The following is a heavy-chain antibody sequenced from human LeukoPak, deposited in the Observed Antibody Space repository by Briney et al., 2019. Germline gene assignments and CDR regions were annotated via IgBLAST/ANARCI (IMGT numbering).Heavy chain of an antibody. J-gene: IGHJ4*02. CDR1: GGTFSSYA. CDR3: ARDPAGSSGRYDY. CDR2: IVPIFGTA. D-gene: IGHD1-26*01. Sequence: GASVKVSCKASGGTFSSYAISWVRQAPGQGLEWMGGIVPIFGTANCAKKFQGRVTITADESTSTAYMELSSLRSEDTAVYYCARDPAGSSGRYDYWGQGTLVTVSS. V-gene: IGHV1-69*13.